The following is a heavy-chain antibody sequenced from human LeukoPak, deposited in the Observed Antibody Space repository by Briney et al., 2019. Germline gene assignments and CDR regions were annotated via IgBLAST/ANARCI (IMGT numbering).Heavy chain of an antibody. J-gene: IGHJ4*02. V-gene: IGHV3-30*02. CDR1: GFTFSNYG. D-gene: IGHD2-15*01. Sequence: GGSPRLSCVASGFTFSNYGMHWVRQAPGKGLEWVTFIRHDGSYKYYADSVKGRFTISRDNSKNTLYLQMNSLRVEDTAVYFCARDVLRGGQGTLVTVSS. CDR3: ARDVLR. CDR2: IRHDGSYK.